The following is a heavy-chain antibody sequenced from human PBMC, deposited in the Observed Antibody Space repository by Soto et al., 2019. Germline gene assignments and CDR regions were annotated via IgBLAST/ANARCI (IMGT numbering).Heavy chain of an antibody. CDR2: VKQDGSER. CDR1: GFSFSDYW. J-gene: IGHJ6*02. CDR3: ARERVVVPDTIFYYFALDV. D-gene: IGHD2-15*01. V-gene: IGHV3-7*05. Sequence: EVQLVESGGGLVQPGGSLRLSCAASGFSFSDYWMSWVRQAPGKGLEGVANVKQDGSERYYVYSVKGRFTISRDNAKNSLYLQMNIVRAEDTAVYYCARERVVVPDTIFYYFALDVRGQGTTFTDYS.